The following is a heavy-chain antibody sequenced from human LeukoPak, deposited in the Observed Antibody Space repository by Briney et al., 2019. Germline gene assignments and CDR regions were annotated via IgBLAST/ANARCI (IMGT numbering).Heavy chain of an antibody. CDR2: IKEAGSEK. D-gene: IGHD6-13*01. V-gene: IGHV3-7*04. CDR3: ARGGGMRSWYDFDY. Sequence: GGSLRLPCAASGFTFSNYWMSWVRQAPGKGLEFMANIKEAGSEKYYVDSVKGRFTISRDNDKNSVHLQMNNLRAEDTAVYYCARGGGMRSWYDFDYWGQGILVAVSS. J-gene: IGHJ4*02. CDR1: GFTFSNYW.